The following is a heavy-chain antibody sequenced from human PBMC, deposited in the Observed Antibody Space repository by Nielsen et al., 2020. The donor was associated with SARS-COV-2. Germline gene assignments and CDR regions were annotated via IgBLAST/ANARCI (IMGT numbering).Heavy chain of an antibody. CDR1: GFNFINYA. CDR2: ISWNSGSI. Sequence: SLKISCAASGFNFINYAMHWVRQAPGKGLEWVSGISWNSGSIGYADSVKGRFTISRDNAKNSLYLQMNSLRAEDTALYYCAKDGEGMDVWGQGTTVTVS. J-gene: IGHJ6*02. V-gene: IGHV3-9*01. CDR3: AKDGEGMDV. D-gene: IGHD3-10*01.